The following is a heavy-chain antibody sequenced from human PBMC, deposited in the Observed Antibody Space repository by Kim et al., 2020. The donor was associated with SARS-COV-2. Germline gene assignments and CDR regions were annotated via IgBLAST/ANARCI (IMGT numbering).Heavy chain of an antibody. D-gene: IGHD3-9*01. J-gene: IGHJ4*01. Sequence: SETLSLTCTVSGGSISSSSYYWGWIRQPPGKGLEWIGSIYYSGSTYYNPSLKSRVTISVDTSKNQFSLKLSSVTAADTAVHYCARHVLRYFDSYFDYWG. V-gene: IGHV4-39*01. CDR2: IYYSGST. CDR3: ARHVLRYFDSYFDY. CDR1: GGSISSSSYY.